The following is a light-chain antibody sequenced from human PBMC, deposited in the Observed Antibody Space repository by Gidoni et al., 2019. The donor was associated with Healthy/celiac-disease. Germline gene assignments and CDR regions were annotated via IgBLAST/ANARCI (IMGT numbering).Light chain of an antibody. V-gene: IGKV1-39*01. J-gene: IGKJ3*01. Sequence: DPVTITCRASQSISSYLNWYQQQQGKAPKLLIYAASSLQSGVPSRFSGSGSGADFTLTNSSLQPEEFATYYCQQRYSTPLFTFGPGTKVDIK. CDR3: QQRYSTPLFT. CDR1: QSISSY. CDR2: AAS.